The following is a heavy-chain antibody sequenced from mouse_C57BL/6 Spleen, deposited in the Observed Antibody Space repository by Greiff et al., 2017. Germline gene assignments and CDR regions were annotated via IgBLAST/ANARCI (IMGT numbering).Heavy chain of an antibody. J-gene: IGHJ4*01. Sequence: EVQLQQSGAELVRPGASVKLSCTASGFNIKDYYMHWVKQRPEQGLAWIGRIDPEDGDTEYAPKFQGKATMTADTSSNTAYLQLSSLTSEDTAVYYCTRYYYGSSLYYAMDYWGQGTSVTVSS. D-gene: IGHD1-1*01. CDR3: TRYYYGSSLYYAMDY. CDR1: GFNIKDYY. V-gene: IGHV14-1*01. CDR2: IDPEDGDT.